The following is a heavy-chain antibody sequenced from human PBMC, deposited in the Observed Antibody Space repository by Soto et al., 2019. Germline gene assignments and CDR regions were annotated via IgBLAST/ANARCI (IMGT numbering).Heavy chain of an antibody. J-gene: IGHJ4*02. V-gene: IGHV4-61*08. CDR1: GGSVSSGGFH. D-gene: IGHD1-26*01. CDR2: VYYTGNT. CDR3: ARGNLGGSYFPTFDF. Sequence: QVQLQESGPGLVKASETLSLSCSVSGGSVSSGGFHWNWIRQSPGRGLEWIGYVYYTGNTKYDPSRKNRVTIPLDTSNIQFSLKVTSLTAADTAVYYCARGNLGGSYFPTFDFWGQGILVTVSS.